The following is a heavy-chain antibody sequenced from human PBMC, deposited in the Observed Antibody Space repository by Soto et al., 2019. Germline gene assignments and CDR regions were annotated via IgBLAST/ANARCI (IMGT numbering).Heavy chain of an antibody. CDR3: ARTQQLVQAPFEY. J-gene: IGHJ4*02. CDR2: IYYSGST. D-gene: IGHD6-13*01. V-gene: IGHV4-59*08. CDR1: GGSMSSYY. Sequence: SETLSLTCTVSGGSMSSYYWSWIRQPPGKGLEWIGYIYYSGSTNYNPSLKSRVTISVDTSKNQFSLKLSSVTAADTAVYYCARTQQLVQAPFEYWGQGTLVTVSS.